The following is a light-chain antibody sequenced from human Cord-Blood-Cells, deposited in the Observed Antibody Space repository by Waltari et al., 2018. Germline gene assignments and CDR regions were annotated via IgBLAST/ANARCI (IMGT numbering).Light chain of an antibody. Sequence: QSALTQPASVSGSPGQPITISCTGTSSHVGSYKLVSWYQKSPGKAPKLWIYEGSKRPLGVFYRVSSAKSGNPASLRICGLPADDAVDFYCRSHAGFGNWVFRRRTKLPL. CDR1: SSHVGSYKL. CDR3: RSHAGFGNWV. CDR2: EGS. V-gene: IGLV2-23*01. J-gene: IGLJ3*02.